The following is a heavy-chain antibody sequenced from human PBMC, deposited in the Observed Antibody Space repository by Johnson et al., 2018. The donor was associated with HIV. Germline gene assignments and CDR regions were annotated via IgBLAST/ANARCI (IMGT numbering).Heavy chain of an antibody. CDR1: GFTFDDYA. CDR2: ISWDGGST. D-gene: IGHD4-23*01. V-gene: IGHV3-43D*03. Sequence: QLVESGGVVVQPGGSLRLSCAASGFTFDDYAMHWVRQAPGKGLEWVSLISWDGGSTYYADSVKGRFTISRDNSKNSLYLQMNSRSAEDTAVYYCAKDHLRWPRQSGAFDIWGQGTMVTVSS. J-gene: IGHJ3*02. CDR3: AKDHLRWPRQSGAFDI.